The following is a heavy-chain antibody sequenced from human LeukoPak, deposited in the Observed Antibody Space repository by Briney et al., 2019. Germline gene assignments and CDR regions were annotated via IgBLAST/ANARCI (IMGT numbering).Heavy chain of an antibody. CDR2: ISAYNGNT. Sequence: AASVKVSCKASGYTFTSYGISWARQAPGQGLEWMGWISAYNGNTNYAQKLQGRVTMTTDTSTSTAYMELRSLRSDDTAVYYCARAMGYYYDSSGYYYFDYWGQGTLVTVSS. D-gene: IGHD3-22*01. CDR3: ARAMGYYYDSSGYYYFDY. J-gene: IGHJ4*02. V-gene: IGHV1-18*01. CDR1: GYTFTSYG.